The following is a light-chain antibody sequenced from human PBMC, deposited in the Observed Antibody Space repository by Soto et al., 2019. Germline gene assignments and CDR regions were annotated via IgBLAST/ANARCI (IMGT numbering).Light chain of an antibody. Sequence: QSVLTQPASVSLSPGQSITISCTGSSSDVGGYDYVSWYQQHPGKAPKLMIYEVSNRPSGVSNRFSGSKSGNTASLTISGLQAEDEADYYCCSYTGSLTLLFGGGTKVTVL. CDR3: CSYTGSLTLL. CDR2: EVS. V-gene: IGLV2-14*01. J-gene: IGLJ2*01. CDR1: SSDVGGYDY.